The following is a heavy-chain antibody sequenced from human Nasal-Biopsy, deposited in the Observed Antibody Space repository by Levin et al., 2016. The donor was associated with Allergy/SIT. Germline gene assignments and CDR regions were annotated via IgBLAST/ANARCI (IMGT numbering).Heavy chain of an antibody. CDR3: AVHCSSSTCYFRFDP. CDR1: GGSFSSDY. J-gene: IGHJ5*02. D-gene: IGHD2-2*01. CDR2: IHHSGAT. Sequence: SETLSLTCAVSGGSFSSDYWSWIRQPPGKGLEWLGQIHHSGATTYNPSLKSRVTISLDTSKNHLSLKLTSVTAADTAIYYCAVHCSSSTCYFRFDPWGQGTQVTVSS. V-gene: IGHV4-34*01.